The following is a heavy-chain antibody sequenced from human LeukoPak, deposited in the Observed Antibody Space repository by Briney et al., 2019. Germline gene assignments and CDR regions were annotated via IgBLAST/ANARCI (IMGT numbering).Heavy chain of an antibody. J-gene: IGHJ6*02. Sequence: PGGPLRLSCAASGFTFSSYSMNWVRHAPGKALEGVSSISSSSSYIYYADSVKGRFTISRDNAKNSLYLQMNSLRAEDTAVYYCARCVVVPAAHYYYYYSGMDVWGQGTTVTVSS. D-gene: IGHD2-2*01. CDR3: ARCVVVPAAHYYYYYSGMDV. CDR2: ISSSSSYI. V-gene: IGHV3-21*01. CDR1: GFTFSSYS.